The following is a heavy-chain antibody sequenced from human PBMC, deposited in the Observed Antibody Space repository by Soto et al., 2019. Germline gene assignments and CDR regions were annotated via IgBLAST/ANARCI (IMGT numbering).Heavy chain of an antibody. CDR3: AKGRMERRHYFDY. V-gene: IGHV3-23*01. CDR1: GFTFSSYA. CDR2: ISGSGGST. D-gene: IGHD1-1*01. J-gene: IGHJ4*02. Sequence: HPGGSLRLSCAASGFTFSSYAMSWVRQAPGKGLEWVSAISGSGGSTYYADSVKGRFTISRDNSKNTLYLQMNSLRAEDTAVYYCAKGRMERRHYFDYWXQGTLVTVSS.